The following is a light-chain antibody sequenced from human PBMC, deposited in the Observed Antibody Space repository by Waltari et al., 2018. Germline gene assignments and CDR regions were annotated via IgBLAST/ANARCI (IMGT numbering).Light chain of an antibody. Sequence: QSALTQPPSVSGSPGQSVTISCTGTSSDVGFYYRVPWYQQSPGTAPKLMIYEVTNRPSGVPDRFSGSKSGDTASLTISGLQAEDEADYYCSSYTSSNTYLFGTGTKVTVL. CDR3: SSYTSSNTYL. V-gene: IGLV2-18*02. CDR1: SSDVGFYYR. J-gene: IGLJ1*01. CDR2: EVT.